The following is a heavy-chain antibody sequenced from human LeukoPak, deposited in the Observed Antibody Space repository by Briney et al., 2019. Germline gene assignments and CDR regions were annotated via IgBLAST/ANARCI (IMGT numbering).Heavy chain of an antibody. V-gene: IGHV3-23*01. CDR2: ISGSGGST. J-gene: IGHJ4*02. D-gene: IGHD1-26*01. CDR1: GGSISSSN. CDR3: AKESLVGATDC. Sequence: PSETLSLTCAVSGGSISSSNWWSWVRQPPGKGLEWVSAISGSGGSTYYADSVKGRFTISRDNSKNTLYLQMNSLRAEDTAVYYCAKESLVGATDCWGQGTLVTVSS.